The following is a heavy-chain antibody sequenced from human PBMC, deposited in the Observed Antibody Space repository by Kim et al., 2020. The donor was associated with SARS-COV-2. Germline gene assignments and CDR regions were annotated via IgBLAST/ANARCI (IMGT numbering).Heavy chain of an antibody. CDR3: ARGSPVRLSGAGLLLYYFDY. D-gene: IGHD1-26*01. CDR1: GFTFSSYS. J-gene: IGHJ4*02. CDR2: ISSSSSYI. V-gene: IGHV3-21*01. Sequence: GGSLRLSCAASGFTFSSYSMNWVRQAPGKGLEWVSSISSSSSYIYYADSVKGRFTISRDNAKNSLYLQMNSLRAEDTAVYYCARGSPVRLSGAGLLLYYFDYWGQGTLVTVSS.